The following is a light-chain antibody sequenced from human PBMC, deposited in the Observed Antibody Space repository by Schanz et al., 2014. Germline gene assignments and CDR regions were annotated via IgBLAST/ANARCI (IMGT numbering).Light chain of an antibody. CDR3: CSYAGSSVL. CDR1: SSDVGAYNY. CDR2: DVT. J-gene: IGLJ2*01. V-gene: IGLV2-8*01. Sequence: QSALTQPPSASGSPGQSVTISCTGTSSDVGAYNYVSWYQQHPGKAPKLIISDVTRRPSGVPDRFSGSKSDNTASLTVSGLQVEDEADYYCCSYAGSSVLFGGGTKLTVL.